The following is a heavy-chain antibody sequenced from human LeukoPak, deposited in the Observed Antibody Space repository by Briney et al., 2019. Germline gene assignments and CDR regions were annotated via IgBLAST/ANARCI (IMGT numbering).Heavy chain of an antibody. J-gene: IGHJ4*02. D-gene: IGHD3-9*01. CDR2: IKTKIDGGTT. V-gene: IGHV3-15*01. Sequence: GGSLRLSCAASGFTFSSYSMNWVRQAPGKGLEWVGHIKTKIDGGTTDYAAPVKGRFTISRDDSKNTVFLQMSESKSEDTALYFCTSTHYDISTGYYHPPDYWGQGTLVTVSS. CDR1: GFTFSSYS. CDR3: TSTHYDISTGYYHPPDY.